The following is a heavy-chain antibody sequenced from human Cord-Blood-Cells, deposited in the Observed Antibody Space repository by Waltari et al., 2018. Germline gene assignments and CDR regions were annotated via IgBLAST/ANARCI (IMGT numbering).Heavy chain of an antibody. CDR1: GGSISSYY. J-gene: IGHJ3*02. V-gene: IGHV4-59*08. D-gene: IGHD3-3*01. CDR2: IYYSGST. Sequence: QVQLQESGPGLVKPSETLSLTCTVSGGSISSYYWSWIRQPPGKGLEWIGYIYYSGSTTSHPSLTSRVTISVDTSKNQFSLKLSSVTAADTAVYYCARRGLQFFFACDIWGQGTMVTVSS. CDR3: ARRGLQFFFACDI.